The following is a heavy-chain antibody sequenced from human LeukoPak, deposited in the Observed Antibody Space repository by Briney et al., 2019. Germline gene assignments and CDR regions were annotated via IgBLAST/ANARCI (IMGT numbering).Heavy chain of an antibody. CDR3: ARERIIQWLAKTGTLAY. CDR2: INPSGGST. J-gene: IGHJ4*02. CDR1: GYTFTSYY. D-gene: IGHD6-19*01. Sequence: ASVKVSCKASGYTFTSYYMHWVRQAPGQGLEWMGIINPSGGSTSYAQKFQGRVTMTRDTSTSTVYMELSSLRSEDTAVYYCARERIIQWLAKTGTLAYWGQGTLVTVSS. V-gene: IGHV1-46*01.